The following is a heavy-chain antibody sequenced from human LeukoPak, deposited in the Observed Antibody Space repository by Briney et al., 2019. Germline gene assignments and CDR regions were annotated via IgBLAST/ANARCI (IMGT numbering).Heavy chain of an antibody. CDR1: GYTFTGYH. V-gene: IGHV1-2*06. J-gene: IGHJ4*02. CDR3: ARDYCSSTSCLFDY. Sequence: ASVKVSCKATGYTFTGYHMHWVRQAPGQGLEWMGRINPNSGDTNYAQKFQGRVTMTRDTSISTAYMELSRLRSDDAAVYYCARDYCSSTSCLFDYWGQGTLVTVSS. D-gene: IGHD2-2*01. CDR2: INPNSGDT.